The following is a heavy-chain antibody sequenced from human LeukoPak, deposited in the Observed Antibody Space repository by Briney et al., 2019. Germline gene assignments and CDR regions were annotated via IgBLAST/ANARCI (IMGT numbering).Heavy chain of an antibody. V-gene: IGHV3-7*01. CDR1: GFTFSSYE. CDR2: IKKDGSER. J-gene: IGHJ3*02. CDR3: ARDLAGPPQEAFDI. Sequence: AGGSLRLSCAASGFTFSSYEMNWVRQAPGKGLEWVANIKKDGSERYYVDSVKGRFTISRDNTKKSLYLQMNTLRAEDTAVYYCARDLAGPPQEAFDIWGQGTMVTVSS.